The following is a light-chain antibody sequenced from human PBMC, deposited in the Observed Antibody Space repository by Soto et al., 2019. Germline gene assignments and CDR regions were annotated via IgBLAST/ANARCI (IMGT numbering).Light chain of an antibody. Sequence: QSALDQPCPGSGSPGPSVPISCTGTNSVVGGYNYVSWYQQHPGKAPKLMIYDVSKRPSGVPDRFSGSKSGNTASLTISGLQAEDEADYYCYSYAGRYTYVFGTGTKVTVL. CDR2: DVS. CDR3: YSYAGRYTYV. V-gene: IGLV2-11*01. J-gene: IGLJ1*01. CDR1: NSVVGGYNY.